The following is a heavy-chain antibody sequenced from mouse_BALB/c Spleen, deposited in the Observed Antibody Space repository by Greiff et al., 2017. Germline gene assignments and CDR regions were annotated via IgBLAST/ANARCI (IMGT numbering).Heavy chain of an antibody. CDR1: GFTFSSYT. V-gene: IGHV5-12-2*01. CDR2: ISNGGGST. D-gene: IGHD2-14*01. J-gene: IGHJ2*01. CDR3: ARHRYGDFHY. Sequence: EVQLVESGGGLVQPGGSLKLSCAASGFTFSSYTMSWVRQTPEKRLEWVAYISNGGGSTYYPDTVKGRFTISRDNAKNTLYLQMSSLKSEDTAMYYCARHRYGDFHYWGQGTTLTVSS.